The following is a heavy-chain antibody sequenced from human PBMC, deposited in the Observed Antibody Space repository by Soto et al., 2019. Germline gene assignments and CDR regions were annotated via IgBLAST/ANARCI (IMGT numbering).Heavy chain of an antibody. CDR3: ATHPGGGGY. CDR2: IYSGGYT. CDR1: GFTVSNNY. J-gene: IGHJ4*02. D-gene: IGHD3-10*01. V-gene: IGHV3-53*01. Sequence: EVQLVESGGGLIQPGGSLRLSCAVSGFTVSNNYMSWVRQAPGKGLEGVSVIYSGGYTAYGDSVKGRFTISRDNSKNTPVLQRNSRGPADPPVFYCATHPGGGGYWGQGTLVTVSS.